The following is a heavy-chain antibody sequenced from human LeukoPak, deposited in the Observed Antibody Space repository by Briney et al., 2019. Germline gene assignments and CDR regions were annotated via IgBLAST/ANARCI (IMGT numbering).Heavy chain of an antibody. J-gene: IGHJ3*02. CDR2: VSAGGGST. Sequence: GGSLRLSCAASGFTFSSYGMSWVRQAPGKGLEWVSFVSAGGGSTDYADSVKGRFTISRDNSKNTVYLEMNSLRGEDTAIYYCTRDLREHGVFDIWGQGTMVTVSS. D-gene: IGHD1-26*01. CDR3: TRDLREHGVFDI. CDR1: GFTFSSYG. V-gene: IGHV3-23*01.